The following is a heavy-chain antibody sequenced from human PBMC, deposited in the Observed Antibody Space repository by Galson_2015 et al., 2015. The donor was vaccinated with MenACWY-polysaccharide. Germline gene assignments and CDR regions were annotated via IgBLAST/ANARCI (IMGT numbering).Heavy chain of an antibody. CDR3: AKNSTRSYAFDYYGMDA. J-gene: IGHJ6*02. CDR2: ITDGAYST. V-gene: IGHV3-23*01. CDR1: GFTFSSYA. Sequence: SLRLSCAASGFTFSSYAMTWVRQAPGKRLGWVSSITDGAYSTYYADSVKGRFTISRDNSKNTLYLQMNSLRAEDTAVYYCAKNSTRSYAFDYYGMDAWGQGTTVTVSS. D-gene: IGHD2/OR15-2a*01.